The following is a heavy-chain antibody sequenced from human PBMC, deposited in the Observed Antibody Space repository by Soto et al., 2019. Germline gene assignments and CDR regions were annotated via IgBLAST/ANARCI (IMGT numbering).Heavy chain of an antibody. V-gene: IGHV4-4*02. J-gene: IGHJ4*02. D-gene: IGHD1-26*01. Sequence: SSETLSLTCDVSSGSITTSVLWTWVRQFPGKGLEWIGEIAHDGHTNYNPSLSGRVTMSVGLSNSQFSLKVASVTAADTAVYFCVGGRDYDYWGQGTLVTVSS. CDR3: VGGRDYDY. CDR2: IAHDGHT. CDR1: SGSITTSVL.